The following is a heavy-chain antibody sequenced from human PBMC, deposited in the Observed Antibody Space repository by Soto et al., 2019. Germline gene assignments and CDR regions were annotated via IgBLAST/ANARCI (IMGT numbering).Heavy chain of an antibody. J-gene: IGHJ4*02. CDR2: IYHSGST. Sequence: SVTLPLRYAVAGGSISSSNCWSRVRQPPGKGLEWIGEIYHSGSTNYNPSLKSRVTISVDKSKNQFSLTVTSVTAADTAVYYCARRIVATETLDYWGQGTLVTASS. CDR3: ARRIVATETLDY. V-gene: IGHV4-4*02. CDR1: GGSISSSNC. D-gene: IGHD5-12*01.